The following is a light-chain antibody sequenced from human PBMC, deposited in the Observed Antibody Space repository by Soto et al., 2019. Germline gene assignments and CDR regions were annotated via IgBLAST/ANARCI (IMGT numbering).Light chain of an antibody. CDR2: AAS. CDR1: QGISSY. CDR3: QQLSSYPLSIT. J-gene: IGKJ5*01. Sequence: DIQLTQSPSFLSASVGDRVTITCRASQGISSYLAWYQQKPGKAPKLLIYAASTLQSGVPSRFSGSGSGTEFTLTISSLQPEDFAPYYCQQLSSYPLSITFGQGTRLEIK. V-gene: IGKV1-9*01.